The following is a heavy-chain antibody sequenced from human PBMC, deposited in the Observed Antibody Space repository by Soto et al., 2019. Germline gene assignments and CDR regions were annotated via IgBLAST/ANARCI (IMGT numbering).Heavy chain of an antibody. V-gene: IGHV3-23*01. CDR3: ARCISTTENAFDI. CDR2: ISGSGGST. D-gene: IGHD4-17*01. J-gene: IGHJ3*02. Sequence: GGSLRLSCAASGFTFSSYAMSWVRQAPGKGLEWVSAISGSGGSTYYADSVKGRFTISRDNSKNTLYLLMNSLRAEDTAVYYCARCISTTENAFDIWGQGTMVTVSS. CDR1: GFTFSSYA.